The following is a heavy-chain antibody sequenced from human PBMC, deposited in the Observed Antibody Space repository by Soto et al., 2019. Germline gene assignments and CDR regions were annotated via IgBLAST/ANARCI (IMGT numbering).Heavy chain of an antibody. V-gene: IGHV3-23*01. CDR3: AKVAGGLGYFDL. D-gene: IGHD3-16*01. CDR1: GFIFSDYA. Sequence: EAQLLESGGGLARPGGSLKLSCVASGFIFSDYAMTWIRQAPGKGLEWVATISATGGNIEYRESLKGRFTISRDNSKKMVYLQISGLTADDTAVYYCAKVAGGLGYFDLWDRGTLVTVSS. CDR2: ISATGGNI. J-gene: IGHJ2*01.